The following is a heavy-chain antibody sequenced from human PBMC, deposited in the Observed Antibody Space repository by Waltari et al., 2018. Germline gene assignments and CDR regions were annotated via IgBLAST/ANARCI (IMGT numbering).Heavy chain of an antibody. CDR1: GYTFTDFS. CDR2: INPSGGGT. V-gene: IGHV1-46*01. CDR3: ARACTTLIWGVAE. D-gene: IGHD3-10*01. J-gene: IGHJ4*02. Sequence: QVQLVQSGAEVKRPGAAVKVSCKASGYTFTDFSMHWVRQAPGQGLEWMGIINPSGGGTTYTQKFQDRVTMTRDTSTNTVYMELSSLRSEDTAVYYCARACTTLIWGVAEGGQGTLVTVSS.